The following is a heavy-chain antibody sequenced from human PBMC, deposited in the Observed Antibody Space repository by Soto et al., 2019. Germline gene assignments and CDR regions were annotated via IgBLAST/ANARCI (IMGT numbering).Heavy chain of an antibody. V-gene: IGHV1-69*01. D-gene: IGHD6-6*01. Sequence: QVQLVQSGAEVRKPGSSVKVSCKISGCTFTNYVISWLRQAPGQGLEWMGGLIPIFGAAILAQKFQGRVTITADESTSTVNMELSSLTAADTAVYYCTRGRSSPNVAPWCQGTLVTVSS. CDR3: TRGRSSPNVAP. CDR2: LIPIFGAA. CDR1: GCTFTNYV. J-gene: IGHJ5*02.